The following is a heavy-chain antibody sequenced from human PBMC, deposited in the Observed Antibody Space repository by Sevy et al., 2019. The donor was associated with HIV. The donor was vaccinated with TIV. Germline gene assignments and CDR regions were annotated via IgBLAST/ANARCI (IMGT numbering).Heavy chain of an antibody. J-gene: IGHJ4*02. CDR3: ARDTIAGYSGYDFDY. D-gene: IGHD5-12*01. CDR2: IYTSGST. Sequence: SETLSLTCTVSGGSISSYYWSWIRQPAGKGLEWIGRIYTSGSTNYNPSLKSRVTMSVETSKNQFSLRLSSVTAADTAVYYCARDTIAGYSGYDFDYWGQGTLVTVSS. CDR1: GGSISSYY. V-gene: IGHV4-4*07.